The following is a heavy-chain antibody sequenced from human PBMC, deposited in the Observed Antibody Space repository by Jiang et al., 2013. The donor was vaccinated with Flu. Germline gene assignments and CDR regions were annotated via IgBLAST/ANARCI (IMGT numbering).Heavy chain of an antibody. Sequence: SGSGLVKPSQTLSVTCTVSGASISSGDYYWNWIRQIPGKGLEWIAYIHHSGNTYYNPSLKSRLTLSLDMSKNRFSLNLTSLTSADTAVYYCASRIDSANWHDAFDLWGQGTMVTVSS. CDR2: IHHSGNT. J-gene: IGHJ3*01. CDR1: GASISSGDYY. V-gene: IGHV4-30-4*08. CDR3: ASRIDSANWHDAFDL. D-gene: IGHD1-1*01.